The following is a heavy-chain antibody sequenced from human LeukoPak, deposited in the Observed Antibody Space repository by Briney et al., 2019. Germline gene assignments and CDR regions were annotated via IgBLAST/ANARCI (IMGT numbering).Heavy chain of an antibody. J-gene: IGHJ3*02. CDR3: AKVVAGSRNAFDI. D-gene: IGHD6-19*01. CDR2: VNADGSSS. V-gene: IGHV3-74*01. Sequence: GGSLRLSCDASGFSLSTSWMHWVRQTPGKGLVWVSRVNADGSSSDYADSVKGRFTISRDNAMNTLYLQMNSLRAEDTALYYCAKVVAGSRNAFDIWGQGTMVTVSS. CDR1: GFSLSTSW.